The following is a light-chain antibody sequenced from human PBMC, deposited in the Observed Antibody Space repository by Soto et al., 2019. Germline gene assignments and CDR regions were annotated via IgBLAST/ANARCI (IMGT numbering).Light chain of an antibody. CDR2: DAS. CDR1: QGIGDT. CDR3: QQYGSAPFT. J-gene: IGKJ4*01. V-gene: IGKV3-20*01. Sequence: EVVMRQSPATLSVSPGEGATLSCRASQGIGDTLAWYQHKPGQTPRLLIYDASSRATGIADRFSGGGSGTDFTLTISRLEPEDFAVYYCQQYGSAPFTFGGGTKVDIK.